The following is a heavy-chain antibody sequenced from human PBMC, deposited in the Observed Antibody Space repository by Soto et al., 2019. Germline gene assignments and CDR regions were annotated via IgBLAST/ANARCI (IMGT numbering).Heavy chain of an antibody. J-gene: IGHJ3*02. Sequence: QVQLVESGGGVVQPGRSLRLSCAASGFTFSNYGMHWVRQAPGKGLEWVAVIWSTGDKKYYADSVKGRFTISRDNSKNTRYLQANSLRAEDTAVYYCARGGETTRGAFDIWGQGTTLTVSS. D-gene: IGHD3-16*01. CDR3: ARGGETTRGAFDI. CDR1: GFTFSNYG. CDR2: IWSTGDKK. V-gene: IGHV3-33*01.